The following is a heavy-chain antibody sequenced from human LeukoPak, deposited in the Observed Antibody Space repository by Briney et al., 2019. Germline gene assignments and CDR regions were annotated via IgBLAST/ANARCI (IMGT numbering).Heavy chain of an antibody. CDR1: GVTVSSIY. D-gene: IGHD3-10*01. Sequence: GGSLRLSCAASGVTVSSIYMGWVRQAPGKGLDWVSVIYPDGRTYYTESVKGRFTISRDSSENSLFLQMNSLRAEDTAVYYCATLKGWYGEGCFDSWGQGTLVTVSS. J-gene: IGHJ4*02. CDR3: ATLKGWYGEGCFDS. V-gene: IGHV3-53*01. CDR2: IYPDGRT.